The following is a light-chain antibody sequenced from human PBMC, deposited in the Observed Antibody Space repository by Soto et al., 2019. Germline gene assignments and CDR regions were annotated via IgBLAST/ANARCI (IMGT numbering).Light chain of an antibody. V-gene: IGKV3-11*01. Sequence: EIVLTQSPATLSLSPGERATLSCRASQSVFSSLAWFQQKPGQPPRLLISDASNRATGIPARFSGSGSGTDFTLTINSLEPADFAVYYCQQRINWPLTFGPGTKVDFK. CDR1: QSVFSS. J-gene: IGKJ3*01. CDR3: QQRINWPLT. CDR2: DAS.